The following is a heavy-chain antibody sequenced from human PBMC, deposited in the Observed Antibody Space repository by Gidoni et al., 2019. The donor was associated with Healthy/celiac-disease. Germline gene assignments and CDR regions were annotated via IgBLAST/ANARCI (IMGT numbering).Heavy chain of an antibody. V-gene: IGHV3-33*01. Sequence: QVQLVESGGGVVQPGRSLTPPWAASGFTFRRSGMHWVRQAPGKGLGWVAVVWYDGSNKYYADTVKGRFTISRDNSENTLYLQMNSLRAEDTAVYYCARDGGVVVVAATTYFDSWGQGTLVTVSS. CDR1: GFTFRRSG. CDR2: VWYDGSNK. J-gene: IGHJ4*02. CDR3: ARDGGVVVVAATTYFDS. D-gene: IGHD2-15*01.